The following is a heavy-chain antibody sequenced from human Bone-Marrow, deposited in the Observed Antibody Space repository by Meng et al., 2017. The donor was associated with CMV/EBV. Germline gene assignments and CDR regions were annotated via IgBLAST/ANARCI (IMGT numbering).Heavy chain of an antibody. J-gene: IGHJ5*02. CDR2: VDPEDGET. D-gene: IGHD6-6*01. Sequence: SGYTFTDYYMHWVKQDHGKGLEWMGLVDPEDGETIYAEKFQGRVTITADTSTDTAYMELSSLRSEDTAVYYCATARPPTYSSSWFDPWGQGTLVTVSS. CDR1: GYTFTDYY. V-gene: IGHV1-69-2*01. CDR3: ATARPPTYSSSWFDP.